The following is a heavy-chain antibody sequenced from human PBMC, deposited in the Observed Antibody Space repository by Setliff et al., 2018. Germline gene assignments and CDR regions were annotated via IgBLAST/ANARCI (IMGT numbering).Heavy chain of an antibody. CDR2: IYPDDSDT. CDR1: ASTFSNYW. CDR3: ARALYPSSFIGHNWFDP. J-gene: IGHJ5*02. Sequence: GASLKISCKDSASTFSNYWIVWLRQMPGKGLEWMGMIYPDDSDTKYHPSFQGQVTISADKSISTAYLQWSSLKASDTAMYYCARALYPSSFIGHNWFDPWGQGTLVTVSS. D-gene: IGHD2-2*01. V-gene: IGHV5-51*01.